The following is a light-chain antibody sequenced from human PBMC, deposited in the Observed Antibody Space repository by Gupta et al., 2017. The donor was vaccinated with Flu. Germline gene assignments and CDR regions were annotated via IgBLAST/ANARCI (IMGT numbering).Light chain of an antibody. CDR3: QQTYRDPHN. CDR2: AAS. CDR1: QDIGNY. Sequence: DIQMTQSPSSLSASLGDRITIRCRASQDIGNYLNWYQVKPGRPPRLLIYAASRLQGGVPSRFSGSGFETDFTLTITTMKPEDFATYYCQQTYRDPHNCGQGTKLEIK. J-gene: IGKJ2*01. V-gene: IGKV1-39*01.